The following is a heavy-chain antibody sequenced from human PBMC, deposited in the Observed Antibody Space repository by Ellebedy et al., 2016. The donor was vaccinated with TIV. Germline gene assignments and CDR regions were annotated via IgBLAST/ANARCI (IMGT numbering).Heavy chain of an antibody. Sequence: ASVKVSCKASGGTFSSYAISWVRQAPGQGLEWMGGIIPIFGTANYAQKFQGRVTITADESTSTAYMELSSLRSEDTAVYYCAKDGALGAFDIWGQGTMVTVSS. CDR1: GGTFSSYA. D-gene: IGHD3-16*01. V-gene: IGHV1-69*13. CDR3: AKDGALGAFDI. J-gene: IGHJ3*02. CDR2: IIPIFGTA.